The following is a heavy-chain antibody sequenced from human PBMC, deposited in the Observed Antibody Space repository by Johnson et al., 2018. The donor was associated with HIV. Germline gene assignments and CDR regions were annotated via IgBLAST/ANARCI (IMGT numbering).Heavy chain of an antibody. D-gene: IGHD6-19*01. J-gene: IGHJ3*02. CDR2: ISWNSGSI. V-gene: IGHV3-9*01. Sequence: VQLVESGGGVVQPGRSLRLSCAAYGFTFSSYAMHWVRQAPGKGLEWVSGISWNSGSIGYADSVKGRFTISRDNAKNALYLPMNSLRAEEAAVYYCARTRAGAFDIWGQVTMVTFSS. CDR1: GFTFSSYA. CDR3: ARTRAGAFDI.